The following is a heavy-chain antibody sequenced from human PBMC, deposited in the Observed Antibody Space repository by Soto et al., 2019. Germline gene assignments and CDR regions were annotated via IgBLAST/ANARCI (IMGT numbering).Heavy chain of an antibody. V-gene: IGHV4-39*01. D-gene: IGHD6-25*01. J-gene: IGHJ5*02. CDR1: GGSISSSDFY. Sequence: QLQLQESGPGLVKPSETLSLTCTVSGGSISSSDFYWGWLRQTPGKGLEFIGSMYHSGSTNYNPSLKRRLTISLVTSKNHFTLKLLSVTAADPAVYYCAVVDSTGNWFDPWGEGALVTVSS. CDR3: AVVDSTGNWFDP. CDR2: MYHSGST.